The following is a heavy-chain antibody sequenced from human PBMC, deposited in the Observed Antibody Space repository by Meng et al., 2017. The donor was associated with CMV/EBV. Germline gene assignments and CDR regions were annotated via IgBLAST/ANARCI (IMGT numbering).Heavy chain of an antibody. Sequence: SCAISGDIVSSNSAAWNWIRQSPSRGLEWLGRTYYRSKWYNDYAVSVKSRITINPDTSKNQFSLQLNSVTPEDTAVYYCARAGGYSSSWYFDYWGQGTLVTVSS. V-gene: IGHV6-1*01. CDR2: TYYRSKWYN. J-gene: IGHJ4*02. CDR1: GDIVSSNSAA. CDR3: ARAGGYSSSWYFDY. D-gene: IGHD6-13*01.